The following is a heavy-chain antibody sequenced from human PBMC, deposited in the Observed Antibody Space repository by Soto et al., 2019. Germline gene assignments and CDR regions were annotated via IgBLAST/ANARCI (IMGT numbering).Heavy chain of an antibody. CDR2: ISPYSGNT. CDR3: AMVDNFITPTPLDI. D-gene: IGHD3-9*01. Sequence: QVQLVQSGDEVRKPGSSVKVSCKASGYIFVNYGIAWVRQAPGQGLEWMGWISPYSGNTHYASKVQGRLTMTTDTSASTAYMDLVSLTTIDTAVYYSAMVDNFITPTPLDIWGQMTTVTVSS. J-gene: IGHJ6*02. V-gene: IGHV1-18*01. CDR1: GYIFVNYG.